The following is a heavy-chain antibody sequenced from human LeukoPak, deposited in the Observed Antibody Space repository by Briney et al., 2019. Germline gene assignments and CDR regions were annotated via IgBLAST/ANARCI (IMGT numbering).Heavy chain of an antibody. CDR3: AKEKPIAAAGTFDY. CDR1: GFTFSSYS. D-gene: IGHD6-13*01. Sequence: GGSLRLSCAASGFTFSSYSMNWVRQAPGKGLEWVSSISSSSSYIYYADSVKGRFTISRDNSKNTLYLQMNSLRAEDTAVYYCAKEKPIAAAGTFDYWGQGTLVTVSS. CDR2: ISSSSSYI. J-gene: IGHJ4*02. V-gene: IGHV3-21*04.